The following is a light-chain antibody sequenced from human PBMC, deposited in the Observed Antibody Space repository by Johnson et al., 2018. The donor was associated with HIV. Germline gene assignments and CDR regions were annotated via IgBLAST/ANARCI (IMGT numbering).Light chain of an antibody. CDR2: DNN. Sequence: SVLTQPPSVSAAPGQKVTISCSGSSSNIGNNYVSWYQQLPGTAPKLLIYDNNKRPSGIPDRFSPSKSGASATLGITGLQTGDEADYYCGTWDSSLSVYVFGTGTKVTVL. J-gene: IGLJ1*01. V-gene: IGLV1-51*01. CDR1: SSNIGNNY. CDR3: GTWDSSLSVYV.